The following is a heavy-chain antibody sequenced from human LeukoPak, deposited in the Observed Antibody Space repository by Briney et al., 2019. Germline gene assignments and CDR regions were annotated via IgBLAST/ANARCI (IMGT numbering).Heavy chain of an antibody. CDR2: ISSSSSYI. Sequence: GGSLRLSCAASGFTFSSYSMNWVRQAPGKGLEWVSSISSSSSYIYYADSVKGRFTISRDNAKNSLYLQMNSLRAEDTAVYYCAKVTAAIDYYYYGMDVWGQGTTVTVSS. D-gene: IGHD2-2*01. J-gene: IGHJ6*02. V-gene: IGHV3-21*01. CDR1: GFTFSSYS. CDR3: AKVTAAIDYYYYGMDV.